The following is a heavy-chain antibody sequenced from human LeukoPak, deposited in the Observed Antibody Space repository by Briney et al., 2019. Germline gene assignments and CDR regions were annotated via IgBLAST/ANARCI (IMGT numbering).Heavy chain of an antibody. Sequence: SETLSLTCIVSGYSITSGYYWGWIRQPPGKGLEWIGSIYHSGDTYYNPSLKSRVTISVDTSKNQFSLKLDSVTAADTAVYYCARRAGGYSHPYDYWGQGTLVTVSS. J-gene: IGHJ4*02. D-gene: IGHD4-23*01. CDR1: GYSITSGYY. CDR3: ARRAGGYSHPYDY. CDR2: IYHSGDT. V-gene: IGHV4-38-2*02.